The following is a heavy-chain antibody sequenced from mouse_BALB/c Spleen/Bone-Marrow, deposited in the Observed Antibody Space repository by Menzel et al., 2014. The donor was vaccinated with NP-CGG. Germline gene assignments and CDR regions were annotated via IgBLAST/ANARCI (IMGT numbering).Heavy chain of an antibody. D-gene: IGHD1-2*01. Sequence: EVQLQQSGPGLVKPSQSLSLTCTVTGYSITSDYAWNWIRPFQGNKLEWMGYISYSSSTNYNPSLRSRISITRDTSKNQFFLHLDSVTAEDTATYYCARWDYGDYAMDYWGHGTSVTVSS. J-gene: IGHJ4*01. CDR2: ISYSSST. CDR3: ARWDYGDYAMDY. V-gene: IGHV3-2*02. CDR1: GYSITSDYA.